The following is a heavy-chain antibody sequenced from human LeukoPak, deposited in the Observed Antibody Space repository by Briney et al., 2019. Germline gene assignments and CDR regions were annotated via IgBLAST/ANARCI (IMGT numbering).Heavy chain of an antibody. CDR2: ISGIRGST. CDR3: SKQYGDYVSYWFDP. V-gene: IGHV3-23*01. J-gene: IGHJ5*02. D-gene: IGHD4-17*01. Sequence: GGSLRLSCAASGCIFTSYTMSWVRQAPGKGLEWVSGISGIRGSTYYADSVQGRSTISRDNSKNTLYLEMNSLRADDTAVYYCSKQYGDYVSYWFDPWGQGTLVTVSS. CDR1: GCIFTSYT.